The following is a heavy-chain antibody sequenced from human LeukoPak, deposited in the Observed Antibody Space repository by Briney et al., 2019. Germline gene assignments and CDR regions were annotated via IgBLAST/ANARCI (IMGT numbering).Heavy chain of an antibody. D-gene: IGHD1-1*01. CDR3: ARHTSLLENWNISGADY. CDR2: IYYSGST. CDR1: GGSISSSSYY. J-gene: IGHJ4*02. Sequence: PSETLSLTCTVSGGSISSSSYYWGWIRQPPGKGLEWIGSIYYSGSTYYNPSLKSRVTISVDTSKNQFSLKLSSVTAADTAVYYCARHTSLLENWNISGADYWGQGTLVTVSS. V-gene: IGHV4-39*01.